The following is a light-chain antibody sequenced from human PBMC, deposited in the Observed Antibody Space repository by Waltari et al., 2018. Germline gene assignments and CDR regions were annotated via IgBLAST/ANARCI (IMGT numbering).Light chain of an antibody. CDR3: QQYNNNSPFA. Sequence: DIQMTQSPSTLSASVGDRVTITCRASQSVASWVAWYQQKPGKAPKLLIYKAFTLESGVPSRFSGSGSGTKFTLSITRLQPDDFATYYCQQYNNNSPFAFGPGTRVDIK. V-gene: IGKV1-5*03. CDR1: QSVASW. CDR2: KAF. J-gene: IGKJ3*01.